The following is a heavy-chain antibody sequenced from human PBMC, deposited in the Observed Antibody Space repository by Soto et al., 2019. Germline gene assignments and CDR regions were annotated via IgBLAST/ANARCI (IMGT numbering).Heavy chain of an antibody. CDR2: IYHSGST. J-gene: IGHJ4*02. CDR3: ATQRGYSYGYFDY. Sequence: LSLTCAVSGYSISSGYYWGCILQPPGKGLEWIGSIYHSGSTYYNPSLKSRVTISVDTSKNQFSLKLSSVTAADTAVYYCATQRGYSYGYFDYLGQGTLVTVSS. CDR1: GYSISSGYY. V-gene: IGHV4-38-2*01. D-gene: IGHD5-18*01.